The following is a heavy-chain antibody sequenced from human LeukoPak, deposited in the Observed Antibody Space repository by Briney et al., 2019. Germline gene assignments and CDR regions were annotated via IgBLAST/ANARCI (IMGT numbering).Heavy chain of an antibody. CDR1: GFTFDDYA. CDR3: ASLSPGRSWYQNAY. Sequence: GRSLRLSCAASGFTFDDYAMHWVRQAPGKGLEWVSGISWNSGSIGYADSVKGRFTISRDNAKNSLYLQMNSLRAEDTALYYCASLSPGRSWYQNAYWGQGTLVTVSS. D-gene: IGHD6-13*01. V-gene: IGHV3-9*01. CDR2: ISWNSGSI. J-gene: IGHJ4*02.